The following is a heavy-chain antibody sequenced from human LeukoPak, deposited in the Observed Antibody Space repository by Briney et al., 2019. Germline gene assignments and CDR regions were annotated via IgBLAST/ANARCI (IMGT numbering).Heavy chain of an antibody. D-gene: IGHD3-22*01. CDR1: GYTFTSYG. CDR3: ARLSYYYDSSGYPLDY. V-gene: IGHV1-18*01. CDR2: ISAYNGNI. Sequence: ASVKVSCKASGYTFTSYGISWVRQAPGQGLEWMGWISAYNGNINYAQKLQGRVTMTTDTSTSTAYMELRSLRSDDTAVYYCARLSYYYDSSGYPLDYWGQGTLVTVSS. J-gene: IGHJ4*02.